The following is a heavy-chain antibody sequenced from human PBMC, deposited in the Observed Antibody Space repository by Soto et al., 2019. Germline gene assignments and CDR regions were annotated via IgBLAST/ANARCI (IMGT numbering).Heavy chain of an antibody. Sequence: SETLSLTCAVSGCSLSSSNWWSWVRQPPGKGLEWIGEIYHSGSTNYNPSLKSRVTIPVDKSKNQFSLKLSSVTAADTAVYFCARGRRYCSSTSCYAPYFDYWGQGTLVTVSS. V-gene: IGHV4-4*02. D-gene: IGHD2-2*01. CDR2: IYHSGST. CDR3: ARGRRYCSSTSCYAPYFDY. CDR1: GCSLSSSNW. J-gene: IGHJ4*02.